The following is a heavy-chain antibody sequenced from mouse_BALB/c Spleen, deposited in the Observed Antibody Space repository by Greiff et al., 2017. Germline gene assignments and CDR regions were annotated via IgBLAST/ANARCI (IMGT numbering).Heavy chain of an antibody. CDR3: ARKTTAPYAMDY. D-gene: IGHD1-2*01. Sequence: EVHLVESGAELVKPGASVKLSCTASGFNIKDTYMHWVKQRPEQGLEWIGRIDPANGNTKYDPKFQGKATITADTSSNTAYLQLSSLTSEDTAVYYCARKTTAPYAMDYWGQGTSVTVSS. CDR1: GFNIKDTY. CDR2: IDPANGNT. J-gene: IGHJ4*01. V-gene: IGHV14-3*02.